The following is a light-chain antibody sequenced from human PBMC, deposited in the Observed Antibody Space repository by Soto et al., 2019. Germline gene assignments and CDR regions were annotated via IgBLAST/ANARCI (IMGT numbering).Light chain of an antibody. Sequence: DIQMTQSPSTLSASVGDRVTITCRASQSMSVWLAWYQQKAGKAPNLLIDRASRLESGVPSRFSGSGSETEFTLTISGLQPGDSATYYCQQSYNTPWTFGQGTKV. V-gene: IGKV1-5*03. J-gene: IGKJ1*01. CDR1: QSMSVW. CDR3: QQSYNTPWT. CDR2: RAS.